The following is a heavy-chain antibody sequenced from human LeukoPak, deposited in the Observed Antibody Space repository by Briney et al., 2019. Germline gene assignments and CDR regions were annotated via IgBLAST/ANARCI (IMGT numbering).Heavy chain of an antibody. CDR2: ISSSGSDI. CDR1: GFTFISYG. V-gene: IGHV3-21*05. Sequence: GGSLRLSCAASGFTFISYGMHWVRQAPGKGLEWVSYISSSGSDIYYADSVKGRFTISRDNAKNSLYLHMNSLRAEDTAVYYCARDYGGSSPFDYWGQGTLVTVSS. CDR3: ARDYGGSSPFDY. J-gene: IGHJ4*02. D-gene: IGHD4-23*01.